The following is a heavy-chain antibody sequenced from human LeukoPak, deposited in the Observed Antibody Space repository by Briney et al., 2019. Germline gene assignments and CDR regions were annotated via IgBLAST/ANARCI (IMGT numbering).Heavy chain of an antibody. CDR3: ARTWVDTTMALDAFDI. CDR2: IYSGGST. Sequence: PGGSLGLSCAASGFTVSNNYMSWVRQSPGKGLEWVSIIYSGGSTYYADSVKDRFTISRDTSKNTLYLQMHSLRAEDMAVYYCARTWVDTTMALDAFDIWGQGTMVTVSS. V-gene: IGHV3-66*01. D-gene: IGHD5-18*01. J-gene: IGHJ3*02. CDR1: GFTVSNNY.